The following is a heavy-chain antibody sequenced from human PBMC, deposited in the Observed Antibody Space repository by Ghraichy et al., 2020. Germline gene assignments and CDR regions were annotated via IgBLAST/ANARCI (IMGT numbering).Heavy chain of an antibody. CDR3: ARGYCSGGRCFLYYGMDV. V-gene: IGHV3-53*01. D-gene: IGHD2-15*01. J-gene: IGHJ6*02. Sequence: GSLRLSCAASGFSVGTNYMTWVRQAPGKGLEWVSLIYSGGSTFYGDSVKGRFTISRDTSNNTVFLQMNSLSADDTAVYYCARGYCSGGRCFLYYGMDVWGQGTTVTVSS. CDR2: IYSGGST. CDR1: GFSVGTNY.